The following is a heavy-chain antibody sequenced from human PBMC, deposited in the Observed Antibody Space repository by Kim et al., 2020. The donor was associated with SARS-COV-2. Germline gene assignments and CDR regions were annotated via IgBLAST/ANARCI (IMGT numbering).Heavy chain of an antibody. V-gene: IGHV3-74*01. CDR3: ARRQYSSGYYYFDC. Sequence: GGSLRLSCAASGFTFRSYWMHWVRQAPGKGLVWVSRINGDRSTTSYADSVKGRFTISRDNAKNTLYLQMNSLRAEDTAVYYCARRQYSSGYYYFDCWGQG. J-gene: IGHJ4*02. D-gene: IGHD6-19*01. CDR2: INGDRSTT. CDR1: GFTFRSYW.